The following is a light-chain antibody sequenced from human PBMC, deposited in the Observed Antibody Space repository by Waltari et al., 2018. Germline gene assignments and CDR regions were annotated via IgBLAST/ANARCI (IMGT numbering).Light chain of an antibody. J-gene: IGKJ1*01. CDR2: GAA. CDR3: HQYNDWPPT. Sequence: EVVMTQSPATLSVSPGERATLSCRASQSVSTNLAWSQQKPGQAPRLLIYGAAGRATDIPGRFSGSGSGTEFTLTISSLQSEDFAVYYCHQYNDWPPTFGQGTTVEIK. V-gene: IGKV3-15*01. CDR1: QSVSTN.